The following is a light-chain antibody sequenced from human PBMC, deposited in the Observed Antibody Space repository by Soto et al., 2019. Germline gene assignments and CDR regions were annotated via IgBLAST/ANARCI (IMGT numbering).Light chain of an antibody. CDR3: QTWGTGIVV. CDR1: SGHSSYA. V-gene: IGLV4-69*01. J-gene: IGLJ2*01. Sequence: QSVLTQSPSASASLGASVKLTCTLSSGHSSYAIAWHQQQPEKGPRYLMKLNSDGSQSKGDGIPDRLSGSSSGDERYLTISSLQSEDEADYYCQTWGTGIVVFGGGTKVIVL. CDR2: LNSDGSQ.